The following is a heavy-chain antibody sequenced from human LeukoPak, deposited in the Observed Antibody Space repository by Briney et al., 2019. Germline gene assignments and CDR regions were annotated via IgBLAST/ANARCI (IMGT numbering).Heavy chain of an antibody. D-gene: IGHD6-6*01. CDR1: EFIFSSHA. CDR2: ITSSSSHI. Sequence: KPGGSLTLSCVASEFIFSSHAMIWVRKAPGKGLEWISSITSSSSHIFYADSVRGRFTISRDNAKNSLYLQMNSLRVEDTAVYYCAKFVEPYSRSSGGDAFDLWGQGTMVTVSS. J-gene: IGHJ3*01. V-gene: IGHV3-21*01. CDR3: AKFVEPYSRSSGGDAFDL.